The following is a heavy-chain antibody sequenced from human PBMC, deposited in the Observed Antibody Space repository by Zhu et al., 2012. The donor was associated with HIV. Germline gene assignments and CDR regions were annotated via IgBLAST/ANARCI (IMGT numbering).Heavy chain of an antibody. Sequence: QVQLQQWGAGLLKPSETLSLTCAVYGGSFSGYYWSWIRQPPGKGLEWIGEINHSGSTNYNPSLKSRVTISVDTSKNQFSLKLSSVTAADTAVYYCARLAYYCSGGSCYLGGMDVWGQGTTVTVSS. V-gene: IGHV4-34*01. J-gene: IGHJ6*02. D-gene: IGHD2-15*01. CDR2: INHSGST. CDR3: ARLAYYCSGGSCYLGGMDV. CDR1: GGSFSGYY.